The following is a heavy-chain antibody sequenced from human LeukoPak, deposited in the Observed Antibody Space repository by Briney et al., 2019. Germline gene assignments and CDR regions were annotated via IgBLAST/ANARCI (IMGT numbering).Heavy chain of an antibody. CDR3: ARDQRGYYGLDV. V-gene: IGHV1-2*02. CDR2: INPNSGGT. J-gene: IGHJ6*02. CDR1: GYIFTGYY. Sequence: GASVKASCKASGYIFTGYYMHWVRQAPGQGLEWMGWINPNSGGTNYAHKFQGRVTMTRDTSISTVYMEMNRLTSDDTAVYYCARDQRGYYGLDVWGQGTTVIVSS.